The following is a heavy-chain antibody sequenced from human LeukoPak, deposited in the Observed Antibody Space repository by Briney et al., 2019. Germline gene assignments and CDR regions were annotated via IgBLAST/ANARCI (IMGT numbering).Heavy chain of an antibody. CDR2: IYYSGST. Sequence: SQTLSLTCTVSGGSISSGDYYRSWIRQPPGKGLEWIGYIYYSGSTYYNPSLKSRVTISVDTSKNQFSLKLSSVTAADTAVYYCASDYGGNFGYFDLWGRGTLVTVSS. J-gene: IGHJ2*01. CDR1: GGSISSGDYY. D-gene: IGHD4-23*01. CDR3: ASDYGGNFGYFDL. V-gene: IGHV4-30-4*01.